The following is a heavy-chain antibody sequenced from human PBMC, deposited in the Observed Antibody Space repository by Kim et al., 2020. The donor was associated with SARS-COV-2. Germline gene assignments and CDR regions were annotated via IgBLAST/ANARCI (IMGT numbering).Heavy chain of an antibody. V-gene: IGHV4-34*01. CDR2: IKYYGTT. J-gene: IGHJ4*02. CDR1: GGSFTGYY. D-gene: IGHD2-15*01. Sequence: SETLSLTCAVYGGSFTGYYCTWIRQPPGKGLEWIGEIKYYGTTTYNPSLKSRFTKSIDTSKNQFFLRLSSVTAADTAVYYCARVRPSSDGSCWFDIWGQGTLVTVS. CDR3: ARVRPSSDGSCWFDI.